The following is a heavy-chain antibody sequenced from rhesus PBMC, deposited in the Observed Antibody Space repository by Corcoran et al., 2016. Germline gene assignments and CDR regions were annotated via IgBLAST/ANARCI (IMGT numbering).Heavy chain of an antibody. CDR3: ATLLPGNVAY. CDR1: GYSFTSYW. Sequence: EVQLVQSGAEVKRPGESLKISCKTSGYSFTSYWLSWVRQMPGKGLELMGAIDPSDSDTRDSPSFQGQVTISADKSISTAYLQWSSLKASDTSTYYCATLLPGNVAYWGQGVLVTVSS. D-gene: IGHD2-15*01. V-gene: IGHV5-2*01. J-gene: IGHJ4*01. CDR2: IDPSDSDT.